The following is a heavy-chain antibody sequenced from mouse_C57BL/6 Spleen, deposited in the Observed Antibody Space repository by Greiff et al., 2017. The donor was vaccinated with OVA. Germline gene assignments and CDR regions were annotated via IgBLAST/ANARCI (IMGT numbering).Heavy chain of an antibody. D-gene: IGHD2-5*01. CDR1: GFTFTDYE. CDR2: IDPETGGT. J-gene: IGHJ3*01. V-gene: IGHV1-15*01. CDR3: TRGGCTGSNGASAY. Sequence: VQLQESGAELVRPGASLTLSCKASGFTFTDYEMHWVKQTPAHGLEWLGAIDPETGGTSYHQQFKGTAILTDDQSNSTAYMELRSLTSEDSAIDYCTRGGCTGSNGASAYWGQGTLVTVSA.